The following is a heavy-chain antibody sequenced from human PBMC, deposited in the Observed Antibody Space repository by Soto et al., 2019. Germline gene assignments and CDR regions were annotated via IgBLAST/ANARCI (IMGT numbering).Heavy chain of an antibody. CDR3: ARVRKGENGDFDY. J-gene: IGHJ4*02. D-gene: IGHD3-16*01. CDR2: IYHSGST. CDR1: SGSISSSNW. V-gene: IGHV4-4*02. Sequence: SETQSLTCAVSSGSISSSNWWSWVRQPPGKGLEWIGEIYHSGSTNYNPSLKSRVTISVDKSKNQFSLKLSSVTAADTAVYYCARVRKGENGDFDYWGQGTLVTVSS.